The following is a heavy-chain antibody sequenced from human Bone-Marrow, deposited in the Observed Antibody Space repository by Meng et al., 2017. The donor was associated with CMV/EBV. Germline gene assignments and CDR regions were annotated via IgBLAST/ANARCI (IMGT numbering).Heavy chain of an antibody. V-gene: IGHV3-30-3*01. D-gene: IGHD6-6*01. CDR3: ARDFHPGLDSSSSGSWFDS. Sequence: GGSLRLSCAASGFTFSSYAMHWVRQAPGKGLEWVAVISYDGSNKYYADSVKGRFTISRDNSNTTLYLQMNSLRAEDTAVYYCARDFHPGLDSSSSGSWFDSWGQGTLVTVSS. CDR1: GFTFSSYA. CDR2: ISYDGSNK. J-gene: IGHJ5*01.